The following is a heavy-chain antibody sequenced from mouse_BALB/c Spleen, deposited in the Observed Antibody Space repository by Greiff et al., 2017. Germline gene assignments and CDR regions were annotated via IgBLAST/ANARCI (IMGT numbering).Heavy chain of an antibody. CDR3: ARADYDGAWFAD. J-gene: IGHJ3*01. V-gene: IGHV14-3*02. CDR1: GFNIKDTY. Sequence: EVQLQQSGAELVKPGASVKLSCTASGFNIKDTYMHWVKQRPEQGLEWIGRIDPANGNTKYDPKFQGKATITADTSSNTAYLQLSSLTSEDTAVYYCARADYDGAWFADWGQGTLVTVSA. CDR2: IDPANGNT. D-gene: IGHD2-4*01.